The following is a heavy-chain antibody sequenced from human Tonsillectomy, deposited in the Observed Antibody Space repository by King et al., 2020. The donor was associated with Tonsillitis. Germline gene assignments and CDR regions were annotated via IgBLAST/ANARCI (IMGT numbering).Heavy chain of an antibody. V-gene: IGHV4-59*01. CDR3: ARFWSSAMVFDY. Sequence: VQLQESGPGLVKPSETLSLTCTVSGGSISSYYWSWIRQPPGKGLEWIGYIYYSGSTNYNPSLKSRVTISVDTSKNQFSLKLSSVTAADTAVYYCARFWSSAMVFDYWGQGTLVTVSS. CDR1: GGSISSYY. D-gene: IGHD5-18*01. J-gene: IGHJ4*02. CDR2: IYYSGST.